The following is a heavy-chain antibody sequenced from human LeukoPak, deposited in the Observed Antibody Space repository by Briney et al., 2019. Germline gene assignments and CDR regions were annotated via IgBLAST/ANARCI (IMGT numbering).Heavy chain of an antibody. D-gene: IGHD3-10*01. Sequence: PSETLSLTCTVSGGSISSGDYYWSWIRQPPGKGLEWIGYIYYSGSTNYNPSLKSRVTISVDTSKNQFSLKLSSVTAADTAVYYCARNRGGFGELLGNWFDPWGQGTLVTVSS. J-gene: IGHJ5*02. V-gene: IGHV4-61*08. CDR1: GGSISSGDYY. CDR3: ARNRGGFGELLGNWFDP. CDR2: IYYSGST.